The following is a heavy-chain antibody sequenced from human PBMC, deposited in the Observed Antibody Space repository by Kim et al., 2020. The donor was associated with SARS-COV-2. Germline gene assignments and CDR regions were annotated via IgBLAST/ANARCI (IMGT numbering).Heavy chain of an antibody. CDR1: GYTFTGYY. CDR3: ARDTKPATAGDY. V-gene: IGHV1-2*02. CDR2: INPNSGGT. D-gene: IGHD2-2*01. Sequence: ASVKVSCKASGYTFTGYYMHWVRQAPGQGLEWMGWINPNSGGTNYAQKFQGRVTMTRDTSISTAYMELSRLRSDDTAVYYCARDTKPATAGDYWGQGTLVTVSS. J-gene: IGHJ4*02.